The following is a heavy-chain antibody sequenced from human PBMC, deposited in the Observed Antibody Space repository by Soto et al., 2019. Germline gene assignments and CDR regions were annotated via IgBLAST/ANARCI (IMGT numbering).Heavy chain of an antibody. CDR1: GDSISSHY. CDR3: ARRPSGSYGQVDY. D-gene: IGHD1-26*01. J-gene: IGHJ4*02. CDR2: VYYRGSA. V-gene: IGHV4-59*08. Sequence: QVLLQESGPGLVKPSETLSLTCTVSGDSISSHYWGWIRQPPGKGLEWIGSVYYRGSANYNPSLKSLVTISLDTSKNQFSLKLNSVTAADTAVYFCARRPSGSYGQVDYWGQGTLVTVSS.